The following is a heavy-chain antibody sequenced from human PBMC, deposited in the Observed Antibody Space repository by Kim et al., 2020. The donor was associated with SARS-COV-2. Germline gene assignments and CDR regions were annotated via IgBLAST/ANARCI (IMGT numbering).Heavy chain of an antibody. J-gene: IGHJ6*02. Sequence: SETLSLTCTVSGGSINSGDYYWSWIRQHPGKGLEWIGYIYYTGSTYFHPSPKSRITISLDTSQNQFSLKLRSVTAADTAVYYCARNDMVRMYYAMDVWGQGTTVTVSS. CDR1: GGSINSGDYY. CDR2: IYYTGST. V-gene: IGHV4-31*03. D-gene: IGHD5-18*01. CDR3: ARNDMVRMYYAMDV.